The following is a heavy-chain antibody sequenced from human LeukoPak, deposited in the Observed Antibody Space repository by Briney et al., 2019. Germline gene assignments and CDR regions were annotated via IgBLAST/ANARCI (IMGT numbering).Heavy chain of an antibody. J-gene: IGHJ5*02. CDR2: INYSDGKT. V-gene: IGHV3-23*01. CDR3: AKDSGNRLYSYADL. D-gene: IGHD3-10*01. CDR1: GFTFSIYA. Sequence: GGSLRLPCSGSGFTFSIYAMNWVRQAPGKGLEWVSGINYSDGKTSYADSVKGRFTISRDNSRNTLYLQMNSLRVEDTAVYYCAKDSGNRLYSYADLWGQGILVTVSS.